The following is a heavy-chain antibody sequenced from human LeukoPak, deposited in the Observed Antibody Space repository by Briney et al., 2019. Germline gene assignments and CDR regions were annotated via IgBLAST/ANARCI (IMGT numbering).Heavy chain of an antibody. CDR1: GGSISSSSYY. Sequence: PSETLSLTCTVSGGSISSSSYYWGWIRQPPGKGLEWIGSIYYSGSTYYNPSLKSRVTISVDTSKNQFSLKLSSVTAADTAVYYCARTDYGGNLDYWGQGTLVTVSS. CDR2: IYYSGST. J-gene: IGHJ4*02. CDR3: ARTDYGGNLDY. V-gene: IGHV4-39*01. D-gene: IGHD4-23*01.